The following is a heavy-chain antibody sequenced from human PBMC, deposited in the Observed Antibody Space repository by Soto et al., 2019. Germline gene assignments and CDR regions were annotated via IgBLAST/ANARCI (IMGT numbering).Heavy chain of an antibody. D-gene: IGHD3-16*01. CDR1: GFSLITSGVG. J-gene: IGHJ5*02. CDR3: AHIVTGCFT. CDR2: IYWDDDK. V-gene: IGHV2-5*02. Sequence: QITLKESGPTLVKPTQTLTLTCTISGFSLITSGVGVGWIRQPPGKALEWLALIYWDDDKRYSPSLKSRLTITQDTSKTQVVLTMTNMDPVDTATYYCAHIVTGCFTWGRGALVTVSS.